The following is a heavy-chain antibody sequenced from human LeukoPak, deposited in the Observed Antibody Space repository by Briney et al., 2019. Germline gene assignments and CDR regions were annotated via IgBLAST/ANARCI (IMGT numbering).Heavy chain of an antibody. V-gene: IGHV3-33*07. CDR1: GFIFSRYG. D-gene: IGHD6-13*01. J-gene: IGHJ5*02. CDR2: IWYDGSDK. Sequence: GGSLRLSCAASGFIFSRYGMYWVRQAPGKGLEWVAVIWYDGSDKYYADSVKGRFTISRDNSKNTLYLQMNSLRAEDTAVYYCARDASSRSPSSSADPWGQGTLVTVSS. CDR3: ARDASSRSPSSSADP.